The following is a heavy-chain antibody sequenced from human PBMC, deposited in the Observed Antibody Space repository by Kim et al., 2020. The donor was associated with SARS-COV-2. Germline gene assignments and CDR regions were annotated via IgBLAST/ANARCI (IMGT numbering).Heavy chain of an antibody. CDR2: INPDGTTT. D-gene: IGHD5-18*01. CDR3: ARCGAETAMAHEY. CDR1: GFTFSRYW. Sequence: GGSLRLSCAASGFTFSRYWMHWVRQAPGKGLMWVSRINPDGTTTNYADSVKGRFTISRDNAKSTVFLQLSSLTAEDTAVYYCARCGAETAMAHEYWGQGTLVPVSS. V-gene: IGHV3-74*01. J-gene: IGHJ1*01.